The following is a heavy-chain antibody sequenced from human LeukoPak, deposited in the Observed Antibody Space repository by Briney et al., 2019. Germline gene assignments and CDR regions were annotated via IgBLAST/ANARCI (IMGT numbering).Heavy chain of an antibody. D-gene: IGHD3-10*01. CDR1: RFTLSSYW. CDR2: ISYDGSNK. Sequence: GGSLRLSCAASRFTLSSYWMSWVRQAPGKGLEWVAVISYDGSNKYYADSVKGRFTISRDNSKNTLYLQMNSLRAEDTAVYYCAKGLSYSGSGTIFDYWGQGTLVTVSS. V-gene: IGHV3-30*18. J-gene: IGHJ4*02. CDR3: AKGLSYSGSGTIFDY.